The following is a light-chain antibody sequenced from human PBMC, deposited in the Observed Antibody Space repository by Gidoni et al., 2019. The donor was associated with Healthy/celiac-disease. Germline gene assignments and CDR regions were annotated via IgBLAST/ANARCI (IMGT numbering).Light chain of an antibody. V-gene: IGLV1-44*01. Sequence: QSVLTQPPSASGTPGQRVTISCSGSSSNIGSNTVNWYQQLPGTAPKLLIYSNNQRPSGVPARFSGSKSGTSASLAISGLQSEDEADYYCAAWDDSLIGVFGGGTKLTVL. CDR2: SNN. CDR3: AAWDDSLIGV. CDR1: SSNIGSNT. J-gene: IGLJ3*02.